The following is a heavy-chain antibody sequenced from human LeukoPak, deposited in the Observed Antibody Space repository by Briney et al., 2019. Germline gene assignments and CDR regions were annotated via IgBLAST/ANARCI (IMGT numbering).Heavy chain of an antibody. V-gene: IGHV1-2*02. J-gene: IGHJ4*02. CDR3: ARYSSGQHGGDY. CDR1: GYTFTGYY. CDR2: INPNSGGT. Sequence: ASAKVSCKASGYTFTGYYMHWVRQAPGQGLEWMGWINPNSGGTNYAQKFQGRVTMTRDTSISTAYMELSRLRSDDTAVYYCARYSSGQHGGDYWGQGTLVTVSS. D-gene: IGHD6-19*01.